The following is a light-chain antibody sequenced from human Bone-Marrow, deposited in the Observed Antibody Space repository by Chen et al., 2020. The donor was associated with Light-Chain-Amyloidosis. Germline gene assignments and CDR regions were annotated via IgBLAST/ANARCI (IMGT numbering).Light chain of an antibody. CDR3: QSADSSGTYEVI. J-gene: IGLJ2*01. Sequence: SYELTQPPSVSVSPGQTARITCSGDDLPTKYAYWYQQKPGQAPVLVIPRDTERPSGISERFSCSSSGTTATLTISGVQAEDEADYHCQSADSSGTYEVIFGGGTKLTVL. V-gene: IGLV3-25*03. CDR2: RDT. CDR1: DLPTKY.